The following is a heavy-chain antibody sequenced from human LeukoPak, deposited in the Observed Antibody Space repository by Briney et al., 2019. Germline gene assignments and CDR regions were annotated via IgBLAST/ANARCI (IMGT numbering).Heavy chain of an antibody. D-gene: IGHD2-2*02. CDR2: IWYGGSNK. CDR1: GFTFSSYA. Sequence: GGSLRLSCAASGFTFSSYAMHWVRQAPGKGLEWVAVIWYGGSNKYYADSVKGRFTISRDNSKNTLYLQMNSLRAEDTAVYYCAKEYCSSTSCYTRSMDVWGKGTTVTVSS. J-gene: IGHJ6*03. CDR3: AKEYCSSTSCYTRSMDV. V-gene: IGHV3-30*02.